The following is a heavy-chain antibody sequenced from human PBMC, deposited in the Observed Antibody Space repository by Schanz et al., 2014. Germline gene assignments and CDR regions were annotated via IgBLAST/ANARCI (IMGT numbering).Heavy chain of an antibody. CDR1: GGSIRSYF. J-gene: IGHJ2*01. V-gene: IGHV4-59*12. Sequence: QVQLQESGPGLLKPSETLSLTCTVSGGSIRSYFWSWIRQPPGKGLEWIGYIYYSGVTYYNPSLKSRVTISLDTSKNQFSLTLTSLTAADTAVYYCARDTTWRLDLWGRGTLVTVSS. CDR2: IYYSGVT. D-gene: IGHD1-1*01. CDR3: ARDTTWRLDL.